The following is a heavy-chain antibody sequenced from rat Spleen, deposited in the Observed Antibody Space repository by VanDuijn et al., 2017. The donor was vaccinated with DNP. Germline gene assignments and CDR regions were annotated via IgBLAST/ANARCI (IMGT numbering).Heavy chain of an antibody. Sequence: EVRLVESGGGLVQPGRSLKLSCAVSGFTFSDYGMAWVRQAPTKGLEWVASISASGGSTSYRDSVKGRFTISRDNAKSTLYLQMDSLRSEDTATYYCATRTTGIFDYWGQGVMVTVSS. CDR3: ATRTTGIFDY. CDR1: GFTFSDYG. V-gene: IGHV5S13*01. D-gene: IGHD1-9*01. J-gene: IGHJ2*01. CDR2: ISASGGST.